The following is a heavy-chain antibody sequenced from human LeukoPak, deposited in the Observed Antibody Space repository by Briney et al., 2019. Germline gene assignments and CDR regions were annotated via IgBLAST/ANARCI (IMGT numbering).Heavy chain of an antibody. D-gene: IGHD3-22*01. CDR3: ARERRYYYDSSGYQDY. CDR2: ISSSGSTI. CDR1: GFTFSSYE. Sequence: GGSLRLSCAASGFTFSSYEMNWVRQAPGKGLEWVSYISSSGSTIYYAGSVKGRFTISRDNAKNSLYLQMNSLRAEDTAVYYCARERRYYYDSSGYQDYWGQGTLVTVSS. V-gene: IGHV3-48*03. J-gene: IGHJ4*02.